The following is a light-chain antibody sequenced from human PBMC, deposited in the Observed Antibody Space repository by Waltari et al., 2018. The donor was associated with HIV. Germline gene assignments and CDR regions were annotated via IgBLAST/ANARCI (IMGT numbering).Light chain of an antibody. Sequence: QSVLTQPPSASGTPGQRVTISCSGSSSHLGSNYVYWYQQLPGTAPKLLIYRNNQRPSGVPDRFSGSTSGTSASLAISGLRSEDEADYFCAAWDDSLSVYVFGTGTKVTVL. V-gene: IGLV1-47*01. J-gene: IGLJ1*01. CDR2: RNN. CDR3: AAWDDSLSVYV. CDR1: SSHLGSNY.